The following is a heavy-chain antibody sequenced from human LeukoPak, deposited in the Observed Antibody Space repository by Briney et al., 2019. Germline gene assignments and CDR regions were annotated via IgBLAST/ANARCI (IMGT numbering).Heavy chain of an antibody. D-gene: IGHD3-3*01. Sequence: PSETLSLTCTVSGGSISSYYWSWIRQPPGKGLEWIGYIYYSGSTNYNPSLKSRVTISVDTSKNQFSLKLSSVTAADTAVYYCARGVHYDFWSGYSWGQGTMVTVSS. CDR3: ARGVHYDFWSGYS. CDR2: IYYSGST. V-gene: IGHV4-59*08. J-gene: IGHJ3*01. CDR1: GGSISSYY.